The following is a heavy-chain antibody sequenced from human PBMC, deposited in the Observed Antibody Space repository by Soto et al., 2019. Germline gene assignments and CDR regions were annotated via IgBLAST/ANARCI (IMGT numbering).Heavy chain of an antibody. V-gene: IGHV4-59*01. CDR3: ARGGVRLSMDV. Sequence: SETLSLTCTVSGSSISSYYWSWIRQPPGKGLEWIGYIYYSGSTNYNPSLKSRVTISVDTSKNQFSLKLSSVTAADTAVYYCARGGVRLSMDVWGQGTTVTVSS. CDR1: GSSISSYY. CDR2: IYYSGST. J-gene: IGHJ6*02. D-gene: IGHD3-16*01.